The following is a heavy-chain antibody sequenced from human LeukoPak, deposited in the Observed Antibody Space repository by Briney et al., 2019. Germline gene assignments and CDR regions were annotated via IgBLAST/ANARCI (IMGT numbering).Heavy chain of an antibody. CDR2: IYYSGST. D-gene: IGHD3-3*01. J-gene: IGHJ4*02. CDR1: GASISSYS. V-gene: IGHV4-59*01. CDR3: ARVSSYDFWSGYYNY. Sequence: SETLSLTCTVSGASISSYSWSWIRQPPGKGLEWVGYIYYSGSTNYNPSLKSRVTISVDTSKNQFSLKLSSVTAADTAVYYCARVSSYDFWSGYYNYWGQGTLVTVSS.